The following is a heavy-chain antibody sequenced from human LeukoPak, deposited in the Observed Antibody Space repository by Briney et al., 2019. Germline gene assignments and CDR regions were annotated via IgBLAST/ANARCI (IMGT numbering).Heavy chain of an antibody. V-gene: IGHV4-34*01. Sequence: PSETLSLTCAVYGGSFSGYYWSWIRQPPGKGLEWIGEINHSGSTNYNPSLKSRVTISVDTSKNQFSLKLSSVTAADTAVYYCATINGITIFGVDRFDPWGQGTLVTVSS. D-gene: IGHD3-3*01. CDR2: INHSGST. J-gene: IGHJ5*02. CDR1: GGSFSGYY. CDR3: ATINGITIFGVDRFDP.